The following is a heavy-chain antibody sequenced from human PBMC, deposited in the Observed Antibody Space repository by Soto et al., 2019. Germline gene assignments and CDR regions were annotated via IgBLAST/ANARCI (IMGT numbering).Heavy chain of an antibody. CDR3: TRVDSGWYEGAFDI. D-gene: IGHD6-19*01. J-gene: IGHJ3*02. CDR2: TYYRSKRDN. CDR1: GDSVSSNRAA. V-gene: IGHV6-1*01. Sequence: SQTLSLTCAISGDSVSSNRAAWNWIRQSPTGGLEWLGRTYYRSKRDNDYAVSVKSRITINPDTSKNQYSLQLNSGTHEDTVCFYCTRVDSGWYEGAFDIWGQGTTVTVSS.